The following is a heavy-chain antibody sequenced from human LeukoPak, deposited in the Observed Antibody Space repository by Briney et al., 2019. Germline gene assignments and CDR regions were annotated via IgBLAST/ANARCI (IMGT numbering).Heavy chain of an antibody. J-gene: IGHJ6*02. Sequence: GGSLRLSCAASGFTFSNYWMHWVRQAPGKGLVWVSRINSDGSSTSYADSVKGRFTISRDNAKNTLYLQMNSLRAEDTAIYHCATYINWVAGDVWGQGTTVIVSS. V-gene: IGHV3-74*01. CDR1: GFTFSNYW. D-gene: IGHD1-1*01. CDR3: ATYINWVAGDV. CDR2: INSDGSST.